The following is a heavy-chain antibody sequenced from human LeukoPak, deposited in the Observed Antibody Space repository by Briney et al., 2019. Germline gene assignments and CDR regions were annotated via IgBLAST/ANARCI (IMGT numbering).Heavy chain of an antibody. CDR1: GFTFSSYA. CDR3: WGYHYYGSGRDAFDI. Sequence: GGSLRLSCAASGFTFSSYAMSWVRQAPGKGLEWVSAISGSGGSTYCADSVKGRFTISRDNSKNTLYLQMNSLRAEDTAVYYCWGYHYYGSGRDAFDIWGQGTLVTVSS. CDR2: ISGSGGST. J-gene: IGHJ3*02. V-gene: IGHV3-23*01. D-gene: IGHD3-10*01.